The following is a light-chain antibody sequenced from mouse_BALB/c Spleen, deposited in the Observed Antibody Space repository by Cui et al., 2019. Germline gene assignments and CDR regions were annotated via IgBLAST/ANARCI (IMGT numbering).Light chain of an antibody. Sequence: QILLTQPPATMSASPGEKVTLTCSASSSVSSSYLYWYQQKPGSSPKLWIYSTSNLASGVPARFSGSGSGTSYSLTISSMEAEDAASYFCHQWSSYPPTFGGGTKLEIK. J-gene: IGKJ2*01. CDR3: HQWSSYPPT. V-gene: IGKV4-79*01. CDR1: SSVSSSY. CDR2: STS.